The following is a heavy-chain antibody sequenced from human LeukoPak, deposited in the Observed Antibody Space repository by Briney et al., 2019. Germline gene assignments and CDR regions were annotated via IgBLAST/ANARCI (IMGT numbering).Heavy chain of an antibody. CDR3: ARETTGGGDEGHAFDI. Sequence: PSETLSLTCTVSSGSISSGDYYWSWIRQPPGKGLEWIGYIYYSGSTYYNPSLKSRVTISVDTSKNQFSLKLSSVTAADTAVYYCARETTGGGDEGHAFDIWGQGTMVTVSS. CDR1: SGSISSGDYY. D-gene: IGHD2-21*02. V-gene: IGHV4-30-4*01. CDR2: IYYSGST. J-gene: IGHJ3*02.